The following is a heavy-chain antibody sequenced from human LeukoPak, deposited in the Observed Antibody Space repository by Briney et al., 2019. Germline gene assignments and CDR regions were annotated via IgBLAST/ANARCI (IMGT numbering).Heavy chain of an antibody. CDR3: ARGSSTSLCFDY. V-gene: IGHV3-23*01. Sequence: PGGSLRLSCAASGFTFSSSAMSWVRQAPGKGLEWVSAISNNGGYTYYADSVQGRFTISRDNSKSTLCLQMNSLRAEDTAVYYCARGSSTSLCFDYWGQGTLVTVSS. CDR1: GFTFSSSA. D-gene: IGHD2-2*01. CDR2: ISNNGGYT. J-gene: IGHJ4*02.